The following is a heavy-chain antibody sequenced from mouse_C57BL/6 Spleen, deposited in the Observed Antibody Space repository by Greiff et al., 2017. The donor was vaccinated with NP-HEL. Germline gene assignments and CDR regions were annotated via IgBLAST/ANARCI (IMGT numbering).Heavy chain of an antibody. CDR1: GYAFSSSW. V-gene: IGHV1-82*01. CDR3: APNPFDY. Sequence: VKLMESGPELVKPGASVKISCKASGYAFSSSWMNWVKQRPGKGLEWIGRIYPGDGDTNYNGKFKGKATLTADKSSSTAYMQLSSLTSEDSAVYFCAPNPFDYWGQGTTLTVSS. D-gene: IGHD4-1*01. CDR2: IYPGDGDT. J-gene: IGHJ2*01.